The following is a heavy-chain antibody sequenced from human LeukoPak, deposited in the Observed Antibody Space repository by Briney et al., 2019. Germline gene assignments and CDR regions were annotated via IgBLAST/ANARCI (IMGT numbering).Heavy chain of an antibody. CDR2: ISWNSGSI. Sequence: PGGSLRLSCAASGFTFDDYAMHWVRHAPGKGLEWVSGISWNSGSIGYADCVKGRFTISRDNAKNSLYLQMNSLRAEDTALYYSAKDKGPAAFGYLGYWGQGTLVTVSS. CDR3: AKDKGPAAFGYLGY. J-gene: IGHJ4*02. CDR1: GFTFDDYA. D-gene: IGHD2-2*01. V-gene: IGHV3-9*01.